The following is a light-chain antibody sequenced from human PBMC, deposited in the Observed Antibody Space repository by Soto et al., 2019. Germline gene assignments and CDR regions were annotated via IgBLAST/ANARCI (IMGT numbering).Light chain of an antibody. CDR3: LQDYNNPIT. V-gene: IGKV1-6*01. Sequence: AIQMTQSPSSLSASIGDRVTISCRASQGIRNDVGWYQQKPGKAPKLLFYAASHLQSGVPSRFSGSGSGTDFTLTISSLQPEDFATYFCLQDYNNPITFGQGTRLEIK. J-gene: IGKJ5*01. CDR1: QGIRND. CDR2: AAS.